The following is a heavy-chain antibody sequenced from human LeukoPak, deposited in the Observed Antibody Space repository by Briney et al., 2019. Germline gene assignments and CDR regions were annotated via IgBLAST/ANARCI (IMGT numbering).Heavy chain of an antibody. V-gene: IGHV5-51*01. D-gene: IGHD6-19*01. J-gene: IGHJ3*01. Sequence: GESLQISCKGSGYSFTSYWIGWVRQMPGKGLEWMGIIYPGDSDTRYSPSFQGQVTISADKSISTAYLQWSSLKASDTAMYFCASRVGVAGTFDAFDLWGQGTMVTVSS. CDR3: ASRVGVAGTFDAFDL. CDR2: IYPGDSDT. CDR1: GYSFTSYW.